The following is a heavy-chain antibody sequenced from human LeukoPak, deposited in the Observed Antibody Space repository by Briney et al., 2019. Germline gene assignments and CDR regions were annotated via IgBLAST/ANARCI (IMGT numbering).Heavy chain of an antibody. Sequence: GGSLRLSCAASGLTFSGSALHWVRQASGKGLKWVGRIRSKANSYATAYAASVKGRFTISRDDSKNTAYLQMNSLKTEDTAEYYCTRAGDDYVWEDFDYWGQGTLVTVSS. CDR2: IRSKANSYAT. V-gene: IGHV3-73*01. CDR1: GLTFSGSA. D-gene: IGHD3-16*01. J-gene: IGHJ4*02. CDR3: TRAGDDYVWEDFDY.